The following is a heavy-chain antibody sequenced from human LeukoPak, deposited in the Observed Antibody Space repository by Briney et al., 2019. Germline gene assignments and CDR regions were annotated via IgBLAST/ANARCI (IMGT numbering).Heavy chain of an antibody. J-gene: IGHJ6*02. D-gene: IGHD5-18*01. Sequence: GGSLRLSCAASGFTFSNAWMSWVRQAPGKGLEWVGRIKSKTDGGTTDYAAPVKGRFTISRDDSKNTLYLQMNSLKTEDTAVYYCTTDGRIQLWLPHYGMDVWGQGTTVTVSS. CDR2: IKSKTDGGTT. CDR3: TTDGRIQLWLPHYGMDV. CDR1: GFTFSNAW. V-gene: IGHV3-15*01.